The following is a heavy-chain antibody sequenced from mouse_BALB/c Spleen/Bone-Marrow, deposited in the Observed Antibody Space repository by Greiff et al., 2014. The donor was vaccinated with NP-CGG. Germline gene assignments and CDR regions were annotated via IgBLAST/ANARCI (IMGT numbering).Heavy chain of an antibody. CDR1: GFNIKDTY. Sequence: EVQLQQSGAELVKPGASVKLSCTASGFNIKDTYMHWVKQRPEQGLEWIGRVDPANGNTKYDPKFQGKATITADTSSNTAYLQLSSLTSEDTAVYYCAVYDYEGFAYWGQGTLVTVSA. CDR2: VDPANGNT. J-gene: IGHJ3*01. D-gene: IGHD2-4*01. CDR3: AVYDYEGFAY. V-gene: IGHV14-3*02.